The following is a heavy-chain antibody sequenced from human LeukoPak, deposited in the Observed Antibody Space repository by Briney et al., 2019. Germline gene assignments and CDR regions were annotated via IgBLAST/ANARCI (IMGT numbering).Heavy chain of an antibody. V-gene: IGHV3-23*01. D-gene: IGHD3-3*01. CDR3: ARATIFGVVWD. J-gene: IGHJ4*02. CDR2: ISGSGGST. CDR1: GFTFSSYG. Sequence: GGSLRLSSAASGFTFSSYGMSWVRQAPGKGVGWGSAISGSGGSTYYADSVKGRFTISRDNSKNTLYLKMNSLRAEDTAVYYCARATIFGVVWDWGQGTLVTVSS.